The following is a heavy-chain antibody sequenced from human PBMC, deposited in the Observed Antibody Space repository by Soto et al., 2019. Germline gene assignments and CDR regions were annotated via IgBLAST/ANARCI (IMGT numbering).Heavy chain of an antibody. CDR3: ARARAIKPNWNYGLGAFDI. V-gene: IGHV1-3*01. Sequence: QVPLVQSGAEVKKPGASVKVSCKASGYTFTSYAMHWVRQAPGQRLEWMGWINAGNGNTKYSQKFQGRVTITRDTSASTAYMELSSLRSEDTAVYYCARARAIKPNWNYGLGAFDIWGQGTMVTVSS. J-gene: IGHJ3*02. D-gene: IGHD1-7*01. CDR2: INAGNGNT. CDR1: GYTFTSYA.